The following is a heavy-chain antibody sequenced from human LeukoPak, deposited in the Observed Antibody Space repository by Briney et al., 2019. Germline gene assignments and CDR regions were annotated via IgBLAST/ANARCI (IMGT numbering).Heavy chain of an antibody. CDR1: GFTFSSYS. J-gene: IGHJ5*02. CDR2: ISSSSSTI. V-gene: IGHV3-48*01. CDR3: ARDGETYCSETNCYSWFDP. D-gene: IGHD2-2*01. Sequence: GGSLRLSCAASGFTFSSYSMNWVRQAPGKGLEWVSYISSSSSTIYYADSVKGRFTISRDNAKNSLYLQMDSLRAEDTAVYYCARDGETYCSETNCYSWFDPWGQGTLVTVSS.